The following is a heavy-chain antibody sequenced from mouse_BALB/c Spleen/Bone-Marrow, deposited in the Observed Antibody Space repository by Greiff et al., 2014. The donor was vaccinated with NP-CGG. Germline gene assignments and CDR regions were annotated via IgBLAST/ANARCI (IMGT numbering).Heavy chain of an antibody. CDR3: ARYYYGSSLFDY. CDR2: IDPANGNT. D-gene: IGHD1-1*01. CDR1: GFNIKDTY. J-gene: IGHJ2*01. V-gene: IGHV14-3*02. Sequence: VQLKESGAELVEPGASVKLSCTASGFNIKDTYMHWVKQRPEQGLEWIGRIDPANGNTKYDPKFQGKATITADTSSNTAYLQLSSLTSEDTAVYYCARYYYGSSLFDYWGQGTTLTVSS.